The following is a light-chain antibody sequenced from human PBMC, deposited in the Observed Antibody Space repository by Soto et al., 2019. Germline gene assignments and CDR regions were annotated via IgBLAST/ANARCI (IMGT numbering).Light chain of an antibody. V-gene: IGKV1-39*01. CDR1: QSISSY. CDR3: QQSYSTPPT. Sequence: DNQMSQSASSLSASVGDRVTITCRASQSISSYLNWYQQKPGKAPKLLIYAASSLQSGVPSRFSGSGSGTDFTLTISSLQPEDFATYYCQQSYSTPPTFGQGTKVDIK. J-gene: IGKJ1*01. CDR2: AAS.